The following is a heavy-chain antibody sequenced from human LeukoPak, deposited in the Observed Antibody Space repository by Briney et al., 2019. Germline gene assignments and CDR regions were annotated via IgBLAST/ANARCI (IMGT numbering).Heavy chain of an antibody. Sequence: SETLSLTCTVSGGSISSYYWSWIRQPAGKGLEWIGRIYTSGSITYNPSLKSQVSMSVDTSKNQFSLKLSSVTAADTAVYYCARDSGTTGEVKFDPWGQGTLVTVSS. CDR2: IYTSGSI. CDR1: GGSISSYY. CDR3: ARDSGTTGEVKFDP. D-gene: IGHD3-10*01. V-gene: IGHV4-4*07. J-gene: IGHJ5*02.